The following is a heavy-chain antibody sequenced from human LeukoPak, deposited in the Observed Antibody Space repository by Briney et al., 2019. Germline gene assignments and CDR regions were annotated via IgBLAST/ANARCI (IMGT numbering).Heavy chain of an antibody. V-gene: IGHV4-38-2*02. J-gene: IGHJ5*02. Sequence: SKTLSLTCTVSGYSISSGYYWGWIRQPPGKGLEWIGSIYHSGSTYYNPSLKSRVTISVDTSKNQFSLKLSSVTAADTAVYYCARPDYSNYVSVDPWGQGTLVTVSS. CDR2: IYHSGST. D-gene: IGHD4-11*01. CDR1: GYSISSGYY. CDR3: ARPDYSNYVSVDP.